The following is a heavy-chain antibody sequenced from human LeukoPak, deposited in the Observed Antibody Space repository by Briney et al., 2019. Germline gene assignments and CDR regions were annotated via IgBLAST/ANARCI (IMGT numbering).Heavy chain of an antibody. V-gene: IGHV3-21*01. D-gene: IGHD4-17*01. Sequence: GGSLRLSCAASGFTLSSYAMSWVRQAPGKGLEWVSSISSSSSYIYYADSVKGRFTISRDNAKNSLYLQMNSLRAEDTAVYYCARDDYGDYFGDYWGQGTLVTVSS. CDR2: ISSSSSYI. CDR1: GFTLSSYA. CDR3: ARDDYGDYFGDY. J-gene: IGHJ4*02.